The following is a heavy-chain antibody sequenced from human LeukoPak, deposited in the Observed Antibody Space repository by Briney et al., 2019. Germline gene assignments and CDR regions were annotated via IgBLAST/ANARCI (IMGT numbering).Heavy chain of an antibody. D-gene: IGHD3-22*01. CDR2: INHSGST. V-gene: IGHV4-34*01. CDR3: ARAGATHYYDSSGYYRYYFDY. Sequence: SETLSLTCAVYGGSFSGYYWSWIRQPPGKGLEWIGEINHSGSTNYNPSLKSRVTISVDTSKNQFSLKLSSVTAADTAVYYCARAGATHYYDSSGYYRYYFDYWGQGTLVTVSS. CDR1: GGSFSGYY. J-gene: IGHJ4*02.